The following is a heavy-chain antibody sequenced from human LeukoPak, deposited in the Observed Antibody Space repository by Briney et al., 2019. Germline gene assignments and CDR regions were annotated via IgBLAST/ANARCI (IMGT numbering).Heavy chain of an antibody. CDR3: ARELDIVVVPAAMGADY. Sequence: ASVKVSCKVSGYTLTELSMHWVRQAPGQGLEWMGWINPNSGGTNYAQKFQGRVTMTRDTSVSTAYMELSRLRSDDTAVYYCARELDIVVVPAAMGADYWGQGTLVTVSS. V-gene: IGHV1-2*02. D-gene: IGHD2-2*03. CDR2: INPNSGGT. J-gene: IGHJ4*02. CDR1: GYTLTELS.